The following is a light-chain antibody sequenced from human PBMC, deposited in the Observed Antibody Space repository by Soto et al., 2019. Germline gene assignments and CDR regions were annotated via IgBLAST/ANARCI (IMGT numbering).Light chain of an antibody. Sequence: QSELTQPASVSVSPGQSITISCTGTSSDVGGYNYVSWYQQHPGKAPKLLIYDVSNRPPGVSNRFSGSKSGNTASLTISGLQAEDEADYYCSSYTSSSKVFGNGTKVTVL. CDR2: DVS. J-gene: IGLJ1*01. CDR1: SSDVGGYNY. V-gene: IGLV2-14*01. CDR3: SSYTSSSKV.